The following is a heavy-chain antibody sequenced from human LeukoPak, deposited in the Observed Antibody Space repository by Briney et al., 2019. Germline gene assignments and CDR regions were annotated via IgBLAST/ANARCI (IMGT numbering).Heavy chain of an antibody. Sequence: SVKVSCKASGGTFSSYAISWVRQAPGQGLEWMGGIIPIFGTANYAQKFQGRVTITTDESTSTAYMELSSLGSEDTAVYYCASLPQSIAAAGTDWFDLWGRGTLVTVSS. CDR1: GGTFSSYA. J-gene: IGHJ2*01. CDR3: ASLPQSIAAAGTDWFDL. V-gene: IGHV1-69*05. CDR2: IIPIFGTA. D-gene: IGHD6-13*01.